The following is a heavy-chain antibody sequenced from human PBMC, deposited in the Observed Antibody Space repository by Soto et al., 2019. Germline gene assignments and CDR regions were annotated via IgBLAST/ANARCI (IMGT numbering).Heavy chain of an antibody. D-gene: IGHD2-15*01. CDR3: ARDRNSVGYCSGGSCYNWFDT. CDR1: GYSFTGYS. Sequence: ASVKVSCKASGYSFTGYSMHWVRHSPGQGLEWMGWINPNSGGTNYAQKFQGWVTMTRDTSISTAYMELSRLRSDDTAVYYCARDRNSVGYCSGGSCYNWFDTWGQGTLVTVYS. V-gene: IGHV1-2*04. J-gene: IGHJ5*02. CDR2: INPNSGGT.